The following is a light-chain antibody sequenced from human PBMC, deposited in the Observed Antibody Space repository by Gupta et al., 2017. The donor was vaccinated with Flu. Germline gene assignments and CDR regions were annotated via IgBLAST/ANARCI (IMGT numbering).Light chain of an antibody. CDR2: GKN. V-gene: IGLV3-19*01. CDR1: SLRSYY. Sequence: QGDSLRSYYASWYQQKPGQAPVLVIYGKNNRPSGIPDRFSGSSSGNTASLTITGAQAEDDADYYCNSRDSIGNHGVFGTGTKVTVL. CDR3: NSRDSIGNHGV. J-gene: IGLJ1*01.